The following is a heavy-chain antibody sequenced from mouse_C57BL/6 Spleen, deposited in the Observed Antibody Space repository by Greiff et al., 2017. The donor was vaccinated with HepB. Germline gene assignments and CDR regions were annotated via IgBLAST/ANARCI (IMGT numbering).Heavy chain of an antibody. V-gene: IGHV1-72*01. CDR1: GYTFTSYW. CDR3: ARTGAMVTTRGGDAMDY. Sequence: QVQLQQPGAELVKPGASVKLSCKASGYTFTSYWMHWVKQRPGRGLEWIGRIDPNSGGTKYNEKFKSKATLTVDKPSSTAYMQLSSLTSEDSAVYYCARTGAMVTTRGGDAMDYWGQGTSVTVSS. D-gene: IGHD2-2*01. J-gene: IGHJ4*01. CDR2: IDPNSGGT.